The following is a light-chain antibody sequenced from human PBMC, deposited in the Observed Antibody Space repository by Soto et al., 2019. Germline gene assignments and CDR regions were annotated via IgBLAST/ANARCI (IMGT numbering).Light chain of an antibody. CDR3: QVWDSSSDHPVV. CDR2: DDS. CDR1: NIGSKS. J-gene: IGLJ2*01. V-gene: IGLV3-21*02. Sequence: SYELTQPPSVSVAPGQTARITCGGNNIGSKSVHWYQQKPGQAPVLVVYDDSDXXXGIPERFSGSNSGNTATLTISRVEAXXXXXXXXQVWDSSSDHPVVFGGGTKLTVL.